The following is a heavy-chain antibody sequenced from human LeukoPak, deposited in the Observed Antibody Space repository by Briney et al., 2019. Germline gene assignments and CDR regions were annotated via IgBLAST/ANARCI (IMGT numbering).Heavy chain of an antibody. D-gene: IGHD3-22*01. CDR2: IYYSGRT. J-gene: IGHJ4*02. CDR3: ARGTTKGYYYDTSGYYTK. CDR1: GGSINSYY. V-gene: IGHV4-59*12. Sequence: PSETLSLTCNVSGGSINSYYWGWIRQPPGKRLELIGYIYYSGRTNYNPSLKSRVTISVDTSTNQISLKLTSVTAADPAVYFCARGTTKGYYYDTSGYYTKWGQGTLVTVSS.